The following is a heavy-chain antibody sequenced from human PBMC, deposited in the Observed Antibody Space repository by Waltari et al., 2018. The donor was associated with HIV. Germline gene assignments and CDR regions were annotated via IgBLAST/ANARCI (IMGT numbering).Heavy chain of an antibody. CDR1: GHTFTGSS. Sequence: QVQLVQSGAEVKKPGASVKVSCTASGHTFTGSSMHWVRQAPGQGLEWMGWINPNSGGTNYGQKFQGRVTMTRDTSISTAYMELSRLRSDDTAVYYCAREKFRGITGTSSSYWGQGTLVTVSS. D-gene: IGHD1-7*01. V-gene: IGHV1-2*02. J-gene: IGHJ4*02. CDR2: INPNSGGT. CDR3: AREKFRGITGTSSSY.